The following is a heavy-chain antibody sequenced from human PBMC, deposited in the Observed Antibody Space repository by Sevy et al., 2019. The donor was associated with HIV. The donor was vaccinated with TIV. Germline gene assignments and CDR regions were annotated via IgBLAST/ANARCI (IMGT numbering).Heavy chain of an antibody. Sequence: SETLSLTCTVSGGSISSVGYYWSWIRQHPGKGLEWIGSIYYSGSTYYNPSLKSRVTISVDTSKNQFSLKVSSVTAADTAVYYCARDRHQSVSPFWYGMDVWGQGTTVTVSS. D-gene: IGHD3-3*01. V-gene: IGHV4-31*03. CDR3: ARDRHQSVSPFWYGMDV. CDR1: GGSISSVGYY. CDR2: IYYSGST. J-gene: IGHJ6*02.